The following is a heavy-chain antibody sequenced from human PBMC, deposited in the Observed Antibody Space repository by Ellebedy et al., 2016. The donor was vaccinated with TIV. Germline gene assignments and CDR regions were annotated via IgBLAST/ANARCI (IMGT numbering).Heavy chain of an antibody. CDR1: GDSIDTYY. CDR2: IHYTGDT. J-gene: IGHJ1*01. Sequence: SETLSLXXSVSGDSIDTYYWTWIRQPPGKGLEWIGYIHYTGDTDYNPSLKSRVIISVDTSKNQFSLKLTSVTAADTAVYYCAGKYSGSYSDWGQGTLVIVSS. D-gene: IGHD1-26*01. V-gene: IGHV4-59*01. CDR3: AGKYSGSYSD.